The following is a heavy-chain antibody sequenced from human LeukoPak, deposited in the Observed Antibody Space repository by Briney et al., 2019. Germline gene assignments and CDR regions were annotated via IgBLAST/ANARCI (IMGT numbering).Heavy chain of an antibody. CDR3: AKDSDPHEGYDSGGPHPDY. Sequence: GGSLRLSCAASGFTFSSYGMHWVRQAPGKGLEWVAVIWYDGSNKYYADSVKGRFTISRDNSKNTLYLQMNSLRAEDTAVYYCAKDSDPHEGYDSGGPHPDYWGQGTLVTVSS. CDR2: IWYDGSNK. CDR1: GFTFSSYG. V-gene: IGHV3-33*06. J-gene: IGHJ4*02. D-gene: IGHD3-22*01.